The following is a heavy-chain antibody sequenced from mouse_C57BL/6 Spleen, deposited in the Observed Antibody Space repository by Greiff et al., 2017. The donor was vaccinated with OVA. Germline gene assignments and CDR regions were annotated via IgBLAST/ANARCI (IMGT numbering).Heavy chain of an antibody. Sequence: VQLQQSGAELVKPGASVKLSCTASGFNIKDYYMHWVKQRTEQGLEWIGRIDPEDGETKYAPQFQGKATITADTSSNTAYLQLSSLTSEDTAVYYCARVYYYGSSSLLGDFDVWGTGTTVTVSS. CDR3: ARVYYYGSSSLLGDFDV. D-gene: IGHD1-1*01. CDR1: GFNIKDYY. J-gene: IGHJ1*03. V-gene: IGHV14-2*01. CDR2: IDPEDGET.